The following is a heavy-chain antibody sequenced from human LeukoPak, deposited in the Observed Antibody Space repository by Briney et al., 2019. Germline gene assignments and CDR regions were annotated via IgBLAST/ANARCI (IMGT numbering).Heavy chain of an antibody. J-gene: IGHJ3*02. D-gene: IGHD6-19*01. CDR1: GYSFTNNW. Sequence: GESLRISCKVSGYSFTNNWIGWVRQMPGKGLEWMGIIYPGDSDTRYSPSFQGQVTISADKSIITAYLQWSSLKASDTAMYYCARTGYSSGWYGGFDIWGQGTLVTVSS. CDR3: ARTGYSSGWYGGFDI. CDR2: IYPGDSDT. V-gene: IGHV5-51*01.